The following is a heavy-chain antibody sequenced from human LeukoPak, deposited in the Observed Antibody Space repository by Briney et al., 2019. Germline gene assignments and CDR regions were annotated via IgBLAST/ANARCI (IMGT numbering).Heavy chain of an antibody. V-gene: IGHV4-59*01. CDR1: GASLSSYF. CDR3: AGTELGYCTVTGCPLES. CDR2: IYYDGYP. Sequence: PSETLSLTCNVSGASLSSYFRSWIRQPPGKGLEWVGYIYYDGYPNYSPSLRSRITISVEKSKSQFSLNLRSVTAADTALYFCAGTELGYCTVTGCPLESWGQGTLVTVSS. J-gene: IGHJ4*02. D-gene: IGHD2-8*02.